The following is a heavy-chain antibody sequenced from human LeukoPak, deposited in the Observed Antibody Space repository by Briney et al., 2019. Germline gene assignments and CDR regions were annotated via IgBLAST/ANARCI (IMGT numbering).Heavy chain of an antibody. CDR3: TRGQEGSYFDL. Sequence: PGGSLRLSCAASGFFFSNYGIHWVRQAPGKGLEWVAVVSFDESQIYYADSVKGRFTISRDNSRNTVTLQMNSLRVEDTALYFCTRGQEGSYFDLWGRGTLVTVSS. CDR1: GFFFSNYG. V-gene: IGHV3-33*05. CDR2: VSFDESQI. J-gene: IGHJ2*01.